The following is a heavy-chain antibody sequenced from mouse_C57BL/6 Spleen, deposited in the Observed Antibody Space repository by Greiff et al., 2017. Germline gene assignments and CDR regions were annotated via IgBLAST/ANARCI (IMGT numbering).Heavy chain of an antibody. CDR1: GFTFSDYY. Sequence: EVKLLESGGGLVQPGGSLKLSCAASGFTFSDYYMYWVRQTPEKRLEWVAYISNGGGSTYYPDTVKGRFTISRDNAKNTLYLQMSRLKSEDTAMYYCARYSYYFDYWGQGTTLTVSS. J-gene: IGHJ2*01. V-gene: IGHV5-12*01. CDR3: ARYSYYFDY. CDR2: ISNGGGST.